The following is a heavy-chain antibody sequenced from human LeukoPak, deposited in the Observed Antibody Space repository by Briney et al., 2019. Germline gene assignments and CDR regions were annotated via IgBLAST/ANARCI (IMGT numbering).Heavy chain of an antibody. J-gene: IGHJ3*02. D-gene: IGHD4-23*01. V-gene: IGHV4-38-2*02. CDR1: GYSISSGYY. CDR3: ARVGPYGGNSRGAFDI. CDR2: IYHSGTT. Sequence: SETLSLTCTVSGYSISSGYYWGWVRQPPGKGLEWIGSIYHSGTTYYNPSLKSRVTISVDTSKNQFSLNLSSVTAADTAVYYCARVGPYGGNSRGAFDIWGQGTMVTVSS.